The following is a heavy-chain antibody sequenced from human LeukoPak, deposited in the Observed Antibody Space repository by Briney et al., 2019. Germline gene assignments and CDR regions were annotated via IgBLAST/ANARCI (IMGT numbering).Heavy chain of an antibody. J-gene: IGHJ1*01. Sequence: GGSLRLSCSASGFTLSNYWIHWVRQAPGKGLVWVSRINTDGSSTNYADSVRGRFTISRDNFKNTLSLQVNSLRAEDTAMYYCAKDDDWGRYKHWGQGTLVTVSS. D-gene: IGHD3-16*01. V-gene: IGHV3-74*01. CDR2: INTDGSST. CDR3: AKDDDWGRYKH. CDR1: GFTLSNYW.